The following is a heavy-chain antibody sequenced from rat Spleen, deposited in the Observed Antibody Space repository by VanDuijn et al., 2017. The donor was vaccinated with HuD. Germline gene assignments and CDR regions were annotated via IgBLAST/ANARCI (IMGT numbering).Heavy chain of an antibody. CDR2: ISYDGSST. V-gene: IGHV5-29*01. Sequence: EVQLVESGGGLVQPGRSLKLSCEASGFTFSNYGMAWVRQAPEKGLEWVATISYDGSSTYYRDSVKGRFTISRDNAKSTLYLQVDSLRSEDTATYYCARPSARYFDYWGQGVMVTVSS. CDR1: GFTFSNYG. CDR3: ARPSARYFDY. J-gene: IGHJ2*01.